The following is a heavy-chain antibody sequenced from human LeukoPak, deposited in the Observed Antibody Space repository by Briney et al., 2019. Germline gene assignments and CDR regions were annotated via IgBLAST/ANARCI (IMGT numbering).Heavy chain of an antibody. D-gene: IGHD1-26*01. J-gene: IGHJ6*03. V-gene: IGHV3-74*01. Sequence: GGSLRLSCAASGFTFSSYWMHWVRQAPGKGLVWVSRINSDGSSTSYADSVKGRVTISRDNAKNTLYLQMNSLRAEDTAVYYCAKDGSYTFYMDVWGKGTTVTVSS. CDR3: AKDGSYTFYMDV. CDR1: GFTFSSYW. CDR2: INSDGSST.